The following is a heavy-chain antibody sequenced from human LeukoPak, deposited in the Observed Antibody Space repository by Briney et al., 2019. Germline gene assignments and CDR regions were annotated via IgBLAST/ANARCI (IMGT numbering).Heavy chain of an antibody. V-gene: IGHV3-48*01. D-gene: IGHD3-10*01. Sequence: GGSLRLSCAASGFTFGSYGMHWVRQAPGQGLESVSYISSSGNTIYYADSVKGRFTISRDNAHGSLYLQMNSLRAEDTAVYYCAGKQGSGSLRPLDYWGQGTLVTVSS. J-gene: IGHJ4*02. CDR1: GFTFGSYG. CDR3: AGKQGSGSLRPLDY. CDR2: ISSSGNTI.